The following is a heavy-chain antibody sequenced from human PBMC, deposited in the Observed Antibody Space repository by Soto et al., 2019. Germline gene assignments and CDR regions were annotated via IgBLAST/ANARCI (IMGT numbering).Heavy chain of an antibody. Sequence: QVQLVQSGAEVKKPGASVKVSCKASGYTFTGYYMHWVRQAPGQGLEWMGWINPNSGGTNYAQKFQGSVTMTRDTSISTAYMELSRLRTVDTAVYYLARAGAPYGGNSRILFDPWGQGTLVTVSS. CDR2: INPNSGGT. CDR1: GYTFTGYY. CDR3: ARAGAPYGGNSRILFDP. J-gene: IGHJ5*02. D-gene: IGHD4-17*01. V-gene: IGHV1-2*02.